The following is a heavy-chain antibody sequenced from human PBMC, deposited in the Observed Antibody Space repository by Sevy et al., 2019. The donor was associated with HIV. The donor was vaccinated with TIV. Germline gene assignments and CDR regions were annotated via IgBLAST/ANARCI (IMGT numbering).Heavy chain of an antibody. CDR1: GGSISAYY. D-gene: IGHD5-12*01. Sequence: SETLSLTCTVSGGSISAYYWSWIRQPPGKPLEYIGYIYYTGSTNYNPSLKSRVTISVDTSKNQFSLKLNSVTTADTAVYFCARAPPVRSGDDSLNWFDPWGQGPLVTVSS. CDR2: IYYTGST. V-gene: IGHV4-59*01. J-gene: IGHJ5*02. CDR3: ARAPPVRSGDDSLNWFDP.